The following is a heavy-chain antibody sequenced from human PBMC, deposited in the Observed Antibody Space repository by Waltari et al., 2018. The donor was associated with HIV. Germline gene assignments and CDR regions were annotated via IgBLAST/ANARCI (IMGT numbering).Heavy chain of an antibody. D-gene: IGHD3-16*01. CDR2: IYYSGRT. CDR1: DGSVSSGSHY. Sequence: QVQLQESGPGLVKPSETLTLPCTVSDGSVSSGSHYWRWIRQPPGKGLEWIGYIYYSGRTNYNPSLKSRVTISVDTSKNQFSLKLSSVTAADTAVYYCARKYDSDAFDIWGQGTMVTVSS. J-gene: IGHJ3*02. V-gene: IGHV4-61*01. CDR3: ARKYDSDAFDI.